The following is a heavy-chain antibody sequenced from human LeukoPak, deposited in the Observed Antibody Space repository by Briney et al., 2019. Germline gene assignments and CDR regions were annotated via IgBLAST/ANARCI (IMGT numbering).Heavy chain of an antibody. CDR1: GFTFSNFG. CDR2: IKQDGSEK. V-gene: IGHV3-7*01. J-gene: IGHJ4*02. D-gene: IGHD6-6*01. CDR3: ARDQGFSSSSDY. Sequence: GGSLRLSCAASGFTFSNFGVHRVRQAPGKGLEWVANIKQDGSEKYYVDSVKGRFTISRDNAKNSLYLQMNSLRAEDTAVYYCARDQGFSSSSDYWGQGTLVTVSS.